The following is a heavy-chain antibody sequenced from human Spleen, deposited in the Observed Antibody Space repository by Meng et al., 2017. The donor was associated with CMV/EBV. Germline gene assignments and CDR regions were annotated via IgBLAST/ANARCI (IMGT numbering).Heavy chain of an antibody. V-gene: IGHV3-23*01. Sequence: GESLKISCVASGFTFADYAMNWVRQAPGKGLEWVSVISASGTTIYYADSVKGRFTISRDNSKNTLYLQMHSLRAEDTAVYYCAKDPTLSVVLPAALREGDDWFDPWGQGTLVTVSS. CDR2: ISASGTTI. CDR3: AKDPTLSVVLPAALREGDDWFDP. CDR1: GFTFADYA. J-gene: IGHJ5*02. D-gene: IGHD2-2*01.